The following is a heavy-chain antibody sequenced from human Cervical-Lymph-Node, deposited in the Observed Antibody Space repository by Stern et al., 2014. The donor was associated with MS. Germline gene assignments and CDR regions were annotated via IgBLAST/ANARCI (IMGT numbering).Heavy chain of an antibody. D-gene: IGHD1-1*01. CDR1: GASFSDKY. CDR3: ARERKVERSARLLVSFDV. V-gene: IGHV4-34*01. J-gene: IGHJ3*01. CDR2: INSSGGT. Sequence: QLQIQQWGAGLLRPSENLSLTCAVHGASFSDKYWSWIRQTPGKGLEWIGEINSSGGTHYNPSLMSRATLSVDPSRNQFSLKLSSLTAADTAMYYCARERKVERSARLLVSFDVWGQGTLVTVSS.